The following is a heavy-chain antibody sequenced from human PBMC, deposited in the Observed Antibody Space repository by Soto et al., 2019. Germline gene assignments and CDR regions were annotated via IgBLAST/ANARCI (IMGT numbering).Heavy chain of an antibody. CDR1: GYTFTSYS. V-gene: IGHV1-46*01. J-gene: IGHJ6*02. CDR3: ARTLTSSGVDV. Sequence: ASVKVSCKASGYTFTSYSIHWVRQAPGQGLEWMGLINPTSGSTNYAQKIQGRVTMTRDTSTSTAYMELSSLRSDDTAVYHCARTLTSSGVDVWGQETTVTVSS. D-gene: IGHD2-2*01. CDR2: INPTSGST.